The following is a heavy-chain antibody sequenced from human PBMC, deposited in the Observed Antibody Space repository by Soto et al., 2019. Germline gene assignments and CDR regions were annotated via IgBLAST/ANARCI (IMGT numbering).Heavy chain of an antibody. CDR2: ISDSGGST. D-gene: IGHD2-15*01. Sequence: GGSLRLSCAASGFAFSSYAMSWVRQAPGKGLDWVSTISDSGGSTYYVDSVKGRFTISRDNSKNTLYLQVNSLRAEDTAVYYCAKGAVVAATPFDSWGQGTPVTVSS. J-gene: IGHJ4*02. CDR3: AKGAVVAATPFDS. V-gene: IGHV3-23*01. CDR1: GFAFSSYA.